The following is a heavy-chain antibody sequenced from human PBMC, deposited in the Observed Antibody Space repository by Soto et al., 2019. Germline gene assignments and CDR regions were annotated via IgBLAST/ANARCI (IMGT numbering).Heavy chain of an antibody. CDR1: GFAFNNYA. Sequence: EVQLLESGGGLEQPGGSLRLSCAASGFAFNNYAMNWVRQAPGKGLEWVSVISATGGTTHYADSVRGRFTVSRDNSKNTLFLQMNSLRVGDTAEYYCAKDHSSPSSRGFDIWGHGTLVTVSS. J-gene: IGHJ3*02. D-gene: IGHD3-22*01. CDR3: AKDHSSPSSRGFDI. V-gene: IGHV3-23*01. CDR2: ISATGGTT.